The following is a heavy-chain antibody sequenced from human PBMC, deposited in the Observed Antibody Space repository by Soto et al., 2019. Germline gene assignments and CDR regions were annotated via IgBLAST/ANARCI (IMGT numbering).Heavy chain of an antibody. CDR2: ISSSSSYT. CDR3: AREYSSSWQRGMLDY. Sequence: PGGSLRLSCAASGFTFSGYYMSWIRQAPGKGLEWVSYISSSSSYTNYADSVKGRFTISRDNAKNSLYLQMNSLRAEDTAVYYCAREYSSSWQRGMLDYWGQGTLVTVSS. J-gene: IGHJ4*02. V-gene: IGHV3-11*06. D-gene: IGHD6-13*01. CDR1: GFTFSGYY.